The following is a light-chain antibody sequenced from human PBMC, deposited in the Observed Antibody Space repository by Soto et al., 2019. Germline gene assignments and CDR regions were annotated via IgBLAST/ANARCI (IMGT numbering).Light chain of an antibody. Sequence: IVLTQYPGTLSLSPGERAPLSCRASQSVSNNYLAWYQQKPGQAPRLLIYGASNRATGIPDRFSGSGSGTDFTLTISRLEPEDFAVYYCQQYGSSGTFGQGTKVDIK. CDR1: QSVSNNY. CDR2: GAS. V-gene: IGKV3-20*01. J-gene: IGKJ1*01. CDR3: QQYGSSGT.